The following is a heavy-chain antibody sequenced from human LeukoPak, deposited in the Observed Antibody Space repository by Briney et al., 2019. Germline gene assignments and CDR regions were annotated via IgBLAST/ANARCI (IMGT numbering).Heavy chain of an antibody. CDR3: AKTDSLYSAMVYFDY. V-gene: IGHV3-21*01. Sequence: SGGSLRLSCAASGFTFSSYSMNWVRQAPGKGLEWVSSISSSSSYIYYADSVKGRFTISRDNAKNSLYLQMNSLRAEDTAVYYCAKTDSLYSAMVYFDYWGQGTLVTVSS. CDR1: GFTFSSYS. D-gene: IGHD5-18*01. CDR2: ISSSSSYI. J-gene: IGHJ4*02.